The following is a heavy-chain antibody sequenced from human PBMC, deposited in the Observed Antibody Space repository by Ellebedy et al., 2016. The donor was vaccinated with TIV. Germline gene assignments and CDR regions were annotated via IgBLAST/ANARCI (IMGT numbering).Heavy chain of an antibody. V-gene: IGHV4-59*01. CDR1: GGSFSGYY. Sequence: SQTLSLTCXVYGGSFSGYYWSWIRQPPGKGLEWIGYIYYSGSTNYNPSLKSRVTISVDTSKNQFSLKLSSVTAADTAVYYCARVTGPKNNWGQGTLVTVSS. CDR3: ARVTGPKNN. CDR2: IYYSGST. J-gene: IGHJ4*02.